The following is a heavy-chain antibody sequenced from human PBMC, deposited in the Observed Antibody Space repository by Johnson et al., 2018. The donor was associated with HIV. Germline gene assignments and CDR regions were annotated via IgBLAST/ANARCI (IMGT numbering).Heavy chain of an antibody. Sequence: VQLVESGGAVVRPGGSLRLSCAASGFTFDDYGMSWVRQAPGKGLEWVSGISWNGGRTIYADSVKGRFTISRDDSKNTLSLQMNSLKTEDTAVYYCTTRRVVGATPTPDDAFDIWGQGTMVTVSS. V-gene: IGHV3-20*04. CDR3: TTRRVVGATPTPDDAFDI. CDR1: GFTFDDYG. CDR2: ISWNGGRT. J-gene: IGHJ3*02. D-gene: IGHD1-26*01.